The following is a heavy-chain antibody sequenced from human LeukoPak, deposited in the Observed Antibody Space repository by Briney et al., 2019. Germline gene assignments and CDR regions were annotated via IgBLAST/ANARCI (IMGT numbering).Heavy chain of an antibody. CDR3: ARAGDSGNLA. CDR1: GYRFTSYG. V-gene: IGHV1-2*02. CDR2: INPNSGGT. Sequence: ASVKVSCKASGYRFTSYGISWVRQAPGQGLEWMGWINPNSGGTNYAQDFHGRVTMTRDTSISTAYMELSRLRSDDTAVYYCARAGDSGNLAWGQGALVTVSS. J-gene: IGHJ5*02. D-gene: IGHD1-26*01.